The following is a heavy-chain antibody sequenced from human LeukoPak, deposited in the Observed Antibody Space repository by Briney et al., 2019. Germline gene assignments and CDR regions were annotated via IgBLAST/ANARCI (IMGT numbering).Heavy chain of an antibody. Sequence: SETLSLTCSVSGGSISSSSYYWGWIRQPPGKELEWIGSIFYGGATYYNPSLESRVTISVDTSKNQFSLKLSSVTAADTAVYYCARGFLLAVPYYYYGMDVWGQGTTVTVSS. CDR1: GGSISSSSYY. CDR3: ARGFLLAVPYYYYGMDV. CDR2: IFYGGAT. D-gene: IGHD2-15*01. J-gene: IGHJ6*02. V-gene: IGHV4-39*01.